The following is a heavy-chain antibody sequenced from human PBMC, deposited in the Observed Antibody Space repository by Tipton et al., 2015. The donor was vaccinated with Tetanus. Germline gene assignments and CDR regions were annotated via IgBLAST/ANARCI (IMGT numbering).Heavy chain of an antibody. CDR1: GGSSSSFY. J-gene: IGHJ5*02. CDR3: AVLPKHWQAPRGAP. D-gene: IGHD1-1*01. Sequence: GLVKPSETLSLTCEVSGGSSSSFYWSWIRQPPGGGLEWIGEINQRGTTYNLSLNRRATISVDSSATQLSLTITSMTAADAAVYYCAVLPKHWQAPRGAPWGQGILVTVSS. V-gene: IGHV4-34*01. CDR2: INQRGT.